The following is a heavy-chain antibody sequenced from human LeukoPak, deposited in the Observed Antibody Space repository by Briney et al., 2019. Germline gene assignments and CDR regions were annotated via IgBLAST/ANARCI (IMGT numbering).Heavy chain of an antibody. Sequence: SETLSLTCTVSGGSISSHYWSWIRQPPGKGLEWIGYIYYSGSTNYNLSLKSRVTISVDTSKNQFSLKLSSVTAADTAVYYCAREKQLVPHFDYWGQGTLVTVSS. CDR3: AREKQLVPHFDY. V-gene: IGHV4-59*11. J-gene: IGHJ4*02. CDR1: GGSISSHY. CDR2: IYYSGST. D-gene: IGHD6-6*01.